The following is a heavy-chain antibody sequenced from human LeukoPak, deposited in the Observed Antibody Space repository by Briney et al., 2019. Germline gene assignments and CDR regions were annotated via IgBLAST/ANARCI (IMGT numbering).Heavy chain of an antibody. V-gene: IGHV5-51*01. J-gene: IGHJ4*02. Sequence: GESLKISCKGSGYSFSSYWIGWVRQMPGKGLEWMGIIYHGDSDTRYSPSFQGLVTISADKSISTAYLQWSSLKASDTAMYFCARRDGSGSPHFDYWGQGTLVTVSS. CDR2: IYHGDSDT. CDR3: ARRDGSGSPHFDY. CDR1: GYSFSSYW. D-gene: IGHD3-10*01.